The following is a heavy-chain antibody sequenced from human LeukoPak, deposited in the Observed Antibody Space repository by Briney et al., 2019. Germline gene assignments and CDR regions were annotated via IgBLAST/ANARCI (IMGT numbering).Heavy chain of an antibody. CDR3: IRDQAYYYDSSGYDY. CDR1: GFTFSGSA. Sequence: PGGSLRLSCAASGFTFSGSAMHWVRQASGKGLEWVGRIRSKANSYATAYAASVKGRFTISRDDSKNTAYLQMNSLKTEDTAVYYCIRDQAYYYDSSGYDYWGQGTLVTVSS. J-gene: IGHJ4*02. V-gene: IGHV3-73*01. CDR2: IRSKANSYAT. D-gene: IGHD3-22*01.